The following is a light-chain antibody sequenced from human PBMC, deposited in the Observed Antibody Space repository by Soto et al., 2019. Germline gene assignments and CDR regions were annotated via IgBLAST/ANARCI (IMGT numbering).Light chain of an antibody. Sequence: DIQMTQSPSSLSASVGDSVTITCRASQSIISYLNWYQQKPGKAPKLLIYAASSLQSGVPSRFSGSGSGTDFTLTISSLQPEDFATYYCQQSYSTPFTFGGGTKVEIK. V-gene: IGKV1-39*01. J-gene: IGKJ4*01. CDR3: QQSYSTPFT. CDR1: QSIISY. CDR2: AAS.